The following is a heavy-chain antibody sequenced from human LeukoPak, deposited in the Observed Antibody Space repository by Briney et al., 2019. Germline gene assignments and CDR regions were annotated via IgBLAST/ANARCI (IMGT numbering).Heavy chain of an antibody. J-gene: IGHJ4*01. D-gene: IGHD2-8*01. V-gene: IGHV3-23*01. CDR3: GSDPNGDYVGALGY. Sequence: PGGSLRLSCAASGFSISSYALAWARQTPGKGLEGVSAVTGGGDVTHYVDSVKGRFSISRDNSKNTIYLQMNSLRVEDTAIYFCGSDPNGDYVGALGYWGRGTLVTVSS. CDR1: GFSISSYA. CDR2: VTGGGDVT.